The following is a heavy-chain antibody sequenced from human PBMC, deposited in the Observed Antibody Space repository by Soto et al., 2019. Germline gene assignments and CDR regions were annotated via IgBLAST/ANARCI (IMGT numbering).Heavy chain of an antibody. D-gene: IGHD6-19*01. CDR1: GFTFSSYS. V-gene: IGHV3-21*01. CDR3: ARYGSSSGWSYY. Sequence: PGGSLRLSCAASGFTFSSYSMNWVRQAPGKGLDXVSSXXXSXSXXXYXXXXKGRFTISRDNAKNSLYLQMNSLRAEDTAVYYCARYGSSSGWSYYWGQGTLLTVSS. J-gene: IGHJ4*02. CDR2: XXXSXSXX.